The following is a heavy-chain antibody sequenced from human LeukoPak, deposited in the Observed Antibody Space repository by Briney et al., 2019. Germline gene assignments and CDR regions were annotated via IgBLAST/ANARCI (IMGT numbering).Heavy chain of an antibody. CDR3: VRKGGIVRGVITYYYGMDV. CDR1: GFTFNGYW. V-gene: IGHV3-7*03. D-gene: IGHD3-10*02. CDR2: IKEDGSAQ. J-gene: IGHJ6*02. Sequence: GGSLRLSCAASGFTFNGYWMSWVRQAPGKGLEWVANIKEDGSAQYYVGSVKGRFTISRDNAKNSLYLQMNSLRAEDTAVYYCVRKGGIVRGVITYYYGMDVWGQGTTVTVSS.